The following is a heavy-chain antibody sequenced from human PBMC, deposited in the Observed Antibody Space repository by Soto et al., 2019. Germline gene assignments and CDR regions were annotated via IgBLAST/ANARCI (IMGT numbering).Heavy chain of an antibody. V-gene: IGHV1-18*04. Sequence: ASVKVSCKASGCTFTGYYMHWVRQAPGQGLEWMGWISAYSGNTNYAQKIQGRVTMTTDTSTSTAYLELRSLRSDDTAVYYCGRDLGQDYMAVWGKGTPVPVSS. CDR2: ISAYSGNT. CDR1: GCTFTGYY. CDR3: GRDLGQDYMAV. J-gene: IGHJ6*03.